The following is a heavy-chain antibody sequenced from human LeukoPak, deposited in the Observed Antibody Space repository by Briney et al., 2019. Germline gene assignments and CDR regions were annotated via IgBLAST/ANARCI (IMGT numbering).Heavy chain of an antibody. J-gene: IGHJ4*02. D-gene: IGHD3-22*01. CDR3: ARGGQGYYDSSGHDY. CDR2: INSDGSSI. CDR1: GFTFSSYW. V-gene: IGHV3-74*01. Sequence: GGSLRLSCAASGFTFSSYWMHWVRQAPGEGLVWVSRINSDGSSISYADSVKGRFTISRDNAKNTLYLQMNSLRAEDTAVYYCARGGQGYYDSSGHDYWGQGTLVTVSS.